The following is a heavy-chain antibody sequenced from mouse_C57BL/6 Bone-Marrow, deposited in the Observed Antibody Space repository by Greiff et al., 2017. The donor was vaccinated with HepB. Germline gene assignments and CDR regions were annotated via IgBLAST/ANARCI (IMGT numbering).Heavy chain of an antibody. CDR3: ARGLGKDY. V-gene: IGHV14-3*02. J-gene: IGHJ2*01. CDR2: IDPANGNT. CDR1: GFNIKDTY. Sequence: VQRVESGAELVKPGASVKLSCTASGFNIKDTYMNWVKQRPEQGLEWIGRIDPANGNTKYDPKFQGKATITADTSSNTAYLQLSSLTSEDTAVYYCARGLGKDYGGQGTTLTVSS. D-gene: IGHD4-1*01.